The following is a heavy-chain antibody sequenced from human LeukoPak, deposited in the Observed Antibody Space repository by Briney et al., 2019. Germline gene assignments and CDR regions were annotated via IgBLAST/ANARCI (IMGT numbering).Heavy chain of an antibody. D-gene: IGHD3-16*02. CDR3: AKDRRLWGELSPFDC. J-gene: IGHJ4*02. CDR1: GFTFSSYA. V-gene: IGHV3-23*01. CDR2: ISASGGST. Sequence: GGSLRLSCAASGFTFSSYAMSWVRQAPGKGLEWVSGISASGGSTYYADSVKGRFTISRDNSKNTLNLQMNSLRAEDTAIYYCAKDRRLWGELSPFDCWGQGTLVTVSS.